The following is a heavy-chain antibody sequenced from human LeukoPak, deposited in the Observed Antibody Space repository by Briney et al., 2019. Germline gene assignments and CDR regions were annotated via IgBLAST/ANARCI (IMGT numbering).Heavy chain of an antibody. CDR3: ARDVMSSWYFDY. D-gene: IGHD6-13*01. CDR2: ISGSGGST. J-gene: IGHJ4*02. CDR1: GFTFSSYA. V-gene: IGHV3-23*01. Sequence: PGGSLRLSCAASGFTFSSYAMSWVRQAPGKGLEWVSAISGSGGSTYYADSMKGRFTISRDNAKNSLYLQMNSLRAEDTAVYYCARDVMSSWYFDYWGQGTLVTVSS.